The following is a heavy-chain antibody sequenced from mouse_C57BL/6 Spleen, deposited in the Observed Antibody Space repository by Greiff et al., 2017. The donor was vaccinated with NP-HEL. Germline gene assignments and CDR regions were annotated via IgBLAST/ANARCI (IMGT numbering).Heavy chain of an antibody. J-gene: IGHJ1*03. CDR2: INPNNGGT. CDR3: ARSASLRGYFDG. D-gene: IGHD1-1*01. CDR1: GYTFTDYN. V-gene: IGHV1-18*01. Sequence: EVNLVESGPELVKPGASVKIPCKASGYTFTDYNMDWVKQSHGKSLEWIGDINPNNGGTIYNQKFKGKATLTVDKSSSTAYMELRSLTSEDTAVYYCARSASLRGYFDGWGTGTTVTVSS.